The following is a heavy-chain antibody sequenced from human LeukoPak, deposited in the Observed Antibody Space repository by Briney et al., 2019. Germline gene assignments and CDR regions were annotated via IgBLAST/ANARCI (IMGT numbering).Heavy chain of an antibody. Sequence: GGSLRLSCAASGFTFDDYAMHWVRQAPGKGLEWVSGISWNSFIIGYADSVKGRFTISRDNAKNTLYLQMNSLRAEDTAVYYCAREVGATTCTDYWGQGTLVTVSS. J-gene: IGHJ4*02. CDR1: GFTFDDYA. CDR2: ISWNSFII. D-gene: IGHD1-26*01. CDR3: AREVGATTCTDY. V-gene: IGHV3-9*01.